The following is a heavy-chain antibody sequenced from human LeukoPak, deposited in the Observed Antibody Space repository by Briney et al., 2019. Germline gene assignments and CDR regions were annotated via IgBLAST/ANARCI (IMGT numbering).Heavy chain of an antibody. CDR3: ARVAAEVVGVPGAIGFGWLRRDYYYMDV. D-gene: IGHD2-2*02. CDR2: INPSGGST. V-gene: IGHV1-46*01. CDR1: GYTFTSYY. J-gene: IGHJ6*03. Sequence: ASVKVSCKASGYTFTSYYMHWVRQAPGEGLEWMGIINPSGGSTSYAQKFQGRVTMTRDMSTSTVYTELSSLRSEDTAVYYCARVAAEVVGVPGAIGFGWLRRDYYYMDVWGKGTTVIVSS.